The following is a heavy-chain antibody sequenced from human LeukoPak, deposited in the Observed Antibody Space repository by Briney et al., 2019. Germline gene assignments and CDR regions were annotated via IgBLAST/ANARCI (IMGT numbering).Heavy chain of an antibody. V-gene: IGHV4-34*01. CDR3: ARTPTAMAAYYFDY. J-gene: IGHJ4*02. CDR1: GGSFSGYY. D-gene: IGHD5-18*01. Sequence: SETLSLTCAVYGGSFSGYYWSWIRQPPGKGLEWIGEINHSGSTNYNPSLKSRVTISVDTSKNQFSLKLSSGTAADTAVYYCARTPTAMAAYYFDYWGQGTLVTVSS. CDR2: INHSGST.